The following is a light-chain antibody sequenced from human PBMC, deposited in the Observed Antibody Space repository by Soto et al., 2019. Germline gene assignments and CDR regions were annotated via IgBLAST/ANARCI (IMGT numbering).Light chain of an antibody. CDR1: SSDVGGYNY. Sequence: QSVLTQPASVSGSPGQSITISCTGTSSDVGGYNYVSWCQQHPGKAPKLMIYDVSNRPSGVSNRFSGSKSGNTASLTISGLQAEDEADYYCCSYTSSSTPVVFGGGTKLTVL. V-gene: IGLV2-14*03. CDR3: CSYTSSSTPVV. J-gene: IGLJ2*01. CDR2: DVS.